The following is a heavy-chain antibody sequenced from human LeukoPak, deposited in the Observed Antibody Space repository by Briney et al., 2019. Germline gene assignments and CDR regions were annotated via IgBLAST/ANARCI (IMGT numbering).Heavy chain of an antibody. Sequence: SGTLSLTCAVSGGSISSSNWWSWVRQPPGKGLKWIGEIYHSGSTNYNPSLKSRVTISVDTSKNQFSLKLSSVTAADTAVYYCAALDYWGQGTLVTVSS. CDR2: IYHSGST. CDR1: GGSISSSNW. CDR3: AALDY. V-gene: IGHV4-4*02. J-gene: IGHJ4*02.